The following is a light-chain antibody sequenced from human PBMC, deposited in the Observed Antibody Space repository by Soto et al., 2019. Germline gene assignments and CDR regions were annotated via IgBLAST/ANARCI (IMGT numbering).Light chain of an antibody. V-gene: IGKV4-1*01. J-gene: IGKJ3*01. CDR3: QQYYSTPFT. Sequence: DIVMTQSPDSLAVSLGERATINCKSSQSVLYSSNNENYLAWYQQKPGQPPKLLIHWASTRESGVPDRFSGSGSGTGFTLTISSLQAEDVAVYYCQQYYSTPFTFGPGTKVDIK. CDR1: QSVLYSSNNENY. CDR2: WAS.